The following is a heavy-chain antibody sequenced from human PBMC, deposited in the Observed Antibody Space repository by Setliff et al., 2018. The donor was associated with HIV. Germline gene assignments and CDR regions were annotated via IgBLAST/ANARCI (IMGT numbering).Heavy chain of an antibody. J-gene: IGHJ6*03. V-gene: IGHV1-18*01. CDR3: ARNSFTVTFYYYMDV. Sequence: ASVKVSCKASGGTFSSYAISWVRQAPGQGLEWMGWISTYNANTNYAQNFQGRVTMTTDTSTSTAYMELRSLTSDDTAVYYCARNSFTVTFYYYMDVWGKGTTVTVSS. CDR1: GGTFSSYA. CDR2: ISTYNANT. D-gene: IGHD4-4*01.